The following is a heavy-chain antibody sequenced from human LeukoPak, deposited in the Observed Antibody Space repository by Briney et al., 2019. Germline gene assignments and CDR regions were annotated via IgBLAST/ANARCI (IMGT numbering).Heavy chain of an antibody. CDR2: ISYSGGT. Sequence: KPSETLSLTCTVSADSISSYYWNWIRQPPGKGLEWIGSISYSGGTKYNPSLESRVTISLDTSKNQISLKLSSVTAADTAVYYCARSSSWDYYFDYWGQGTLVTVSS. J-gene: IGHJ4*02. V-gene: IGHV4-59*01. CDR3: ARSSSWDYYFDY. CDR1: ADSISSYY. D-gene: IGHD6-13*01.